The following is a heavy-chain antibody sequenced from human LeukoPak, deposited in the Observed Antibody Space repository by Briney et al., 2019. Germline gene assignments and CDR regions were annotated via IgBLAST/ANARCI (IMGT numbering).Heavy chain of an antibody. CDR1: GFTFSRYW. J-gene: IGHJ4*02. CDR3: ASDFPGRDDY. D-gene: IGHD2-8*02. V-gene: IGHV3-74*01. Sequence: PGGSLRLSCAASGFTFSRYWMHSVRQAPGKGLVCVSRMNTDGSRTDYADSVKGRFTISRDNAKNILYLQMNSLGAEDTAVYSCASDFPGRDDYWGQGTLVTVYS. CDR2: MNTDGSRT.